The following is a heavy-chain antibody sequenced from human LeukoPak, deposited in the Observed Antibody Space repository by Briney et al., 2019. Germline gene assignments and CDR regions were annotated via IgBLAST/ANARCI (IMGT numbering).Heavy chain of an antibody. J-gene: IGHJ5*02. CDR2: IYYSGST. CDR1: GGSISTSSYY. V-gene: IGHV4-39*07. Sequence: SETLSLTCTVSGGSISTSSYYWGWIRQPPGKGLEWIGSIYYSGSTYYNPSFKSRVTISVDTSKNQFSLKLSSVTAADTAVYYCAREGSYLNNNWFDPWGQGTLVTVSS. D-gene: IGHD3-10*01. CDR3: AREGSYLNNNWFDP.